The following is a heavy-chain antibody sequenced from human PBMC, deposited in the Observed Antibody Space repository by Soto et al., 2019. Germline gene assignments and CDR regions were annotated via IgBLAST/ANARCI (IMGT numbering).Heavy chain of an antibody. CDR2: LYSGGNT. J-gene: IGHJ6*03. V-gene: IGHV3-53*04. CDR3: TRAAWGLWFGYMDV. CDR1: GFTVSGNY. D-gene: IGHD3-10*01. Sequence: EVQLVESGGGLVQPGGSLRLSCAASGFTVSGNYMSWVRQAPGEGLEWVSILYSGGNTYYADSVRGRFTISKHNSEITLYLQMISLRPDDTAVYYCTRAAWGLWFGYMDVWGKGTTVTVSS.